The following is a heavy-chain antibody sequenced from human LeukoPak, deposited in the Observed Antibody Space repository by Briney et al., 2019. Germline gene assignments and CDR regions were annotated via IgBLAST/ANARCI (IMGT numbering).Heavy chain of an antibody. D-gene: IGHD2-2*01. V-gene: IGHV3-7*01. J-gene: IGHJ4*02. CDR2: VNRDGSET. CDR3: ARGGFTGTSCPYFDY. Sequence: GGSLRLSCAASGFALSSHWMTWVRQVPGRGPEWVANVNRDGSETYYLDSVKGRFTISRDNAKNTLYLKMNTLRAEDTAIYFCARGGFTGTSCPYFDYWGQGTLVTVSS. CDR1: GFALSSHW.